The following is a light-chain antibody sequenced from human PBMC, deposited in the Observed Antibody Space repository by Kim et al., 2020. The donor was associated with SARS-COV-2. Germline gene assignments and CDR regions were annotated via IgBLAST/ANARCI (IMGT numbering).Light chain of an antibody. J-gene: IGLJ3*02. CDR3: QAWDSSTGV. CDR1: KLGDKY. CDR2: QDN. V-gene: IGLV3-1*01. Sequence: SPGQTASITCSGDKLGDKYTCWYQQKPGQSPVLVIYQDNKRPSGIPERFSGSNSGNTATLTISGTQAMDEADYYCQAWDSSTGVFGGGTQLTVL.